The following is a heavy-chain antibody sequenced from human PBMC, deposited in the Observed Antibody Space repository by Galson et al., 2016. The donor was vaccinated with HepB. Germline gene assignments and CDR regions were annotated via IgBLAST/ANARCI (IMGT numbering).Heavy chain of an antibody. CDR2: INPRGGST. CDR3: GRKRAAYTDY. D-gene: IGHD2-2*02. J-gene: IGHJ4*02. CDR1: GYTFTYYY. Sequence: SCKASGYTFTYYYIHWVRQAPGQGLEWVGTINPRGGSTTYAQKFQGRVTLARDTSTSTVYMDLTSLKSDDTAVYYCGRKRAAYTDYWGQGTLVTVSS. V-gene: IGHV1-46*03.